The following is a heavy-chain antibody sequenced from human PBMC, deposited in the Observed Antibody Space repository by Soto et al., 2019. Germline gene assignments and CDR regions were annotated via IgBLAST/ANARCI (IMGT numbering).Heavy chain of an antibody. Sequence: PSETLSLTCAVYGGSFSGYYWSWIRQPPGKGLEWIGEINHSGSTNYNPSLKSRVTISVDTSKNQFSLKLSSVTAADTAVYYCARLKYQLPYYYYGMDVWGQGTTVTVSS. CDR3: ARLKYQLPYYYYGMDV. CDR2: INHSGST. J-gene: IGHJ6*02. V-gene: IGHV4-34*01. CDR1: GGSFSGYY. D-gene: IGHD2-2*01.